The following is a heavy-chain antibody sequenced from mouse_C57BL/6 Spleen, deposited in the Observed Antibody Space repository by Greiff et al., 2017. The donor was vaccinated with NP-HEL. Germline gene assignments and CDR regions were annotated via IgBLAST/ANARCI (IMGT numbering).Heavy chain of an antibody. Sequence: QLQQPGAELVMPGASVKLSCKASGYTFTSYWMHWVKQRPGQGLEWIGEIDPSDSYTNYNQKFKGKSTLTVDKSSSTAYMQLSSLTSEDSAVYYCARGGSVFAYWGQGTLVTVSA. CDR3: ARGGSVFAY. CDR1: GYTFTSYW. V-gene: IGHV1-69*01. CDR2: IDPSDSYT. D-gene: IGHD1-1*01. J-gene: IGHJ3*01.